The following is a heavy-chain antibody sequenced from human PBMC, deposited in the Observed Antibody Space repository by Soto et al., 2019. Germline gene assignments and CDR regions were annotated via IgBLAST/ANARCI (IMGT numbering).Heavy chain of an antibody. J-gene: IGHJ6*02. V-gene: IGHV3-21*01. CDR2: ISSSSSYI. CDR1: GFTFSSYS. CDR3: ARDIYDSSGYYPRDYGMDV. Sequence: SGESLRLSCAASGFTFSSYSMNWVRQAPGKGLEWVSSISSSSSYIYYADSVKGRFTISRDNAKNSLYLQMNSLRAEDTAVYYCARDIYDSSGYYPRDYGMDVWGQGSTVTGSS. D-gene: IGHD3-22*01.